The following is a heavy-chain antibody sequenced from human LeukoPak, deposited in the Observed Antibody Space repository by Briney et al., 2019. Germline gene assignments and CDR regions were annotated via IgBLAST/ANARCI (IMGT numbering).Heavy chain of an antibody. Sequence: ASVKVSCKASGYTFTSYDINWVRQAIGQGLEWMGWMNPNSSNTNYAQKLQGRVTMTTDTSTSTAYMELRSLRSDDTAVYYCARAELYCSSTSCYFSSADPWGQGTLVTVSS. CDR1: GYTFTSYD. J-gene: IGHJ5*02. V-gene: IGHV1-18*01. CDR3: ARAELYCSSTSCYFSSADP. CDR2: MNPNSSNT. D-gene: IGHD2-2*01.